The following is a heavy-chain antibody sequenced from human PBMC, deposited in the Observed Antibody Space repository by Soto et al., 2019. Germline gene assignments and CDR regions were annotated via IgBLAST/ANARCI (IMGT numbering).Heavy chain of an antibody. CDR1: GYTFTSYA. CDR2: INAGNGNT. Sequence: QVQLVQSGAEVKKPGASVKVSCKASGYTFTSYAMHWVRQAPGQRLEWMGWINAGNGNTKYSQKFQGRVTITRDTSASTAYMELSSLRSEDTAVYYCAREWVAPADYWGQGTLVTVSS. CDR3: AREWVAPADY. D-gene: IGHD2-21*02. J-gene: IGHJ4*02. V-gene: IGHV1-3*01.